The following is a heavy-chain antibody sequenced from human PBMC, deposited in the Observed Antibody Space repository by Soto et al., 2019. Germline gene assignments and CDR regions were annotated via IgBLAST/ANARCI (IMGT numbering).Heavy chain of an antibody. CDR1: GGSFSGYI. CDR2: INHSGSA. J-gene: IGHJ6*02. V-gene: IGHV4-34*01. Sequence: SETLCLTCDVYGGSFSGYIWTWIRQTPGKGLQWIGQINHSGSANYNPSLKSRVTISVHTSNSQFSLELSSVTAADTAVYYCARLNGYCVSTNCHGYYGMDVWGQGTTVTVSS. CDR3: ARLNGYCVSTNCHGYYGMDV. D-gene: IGHD2-2*03.